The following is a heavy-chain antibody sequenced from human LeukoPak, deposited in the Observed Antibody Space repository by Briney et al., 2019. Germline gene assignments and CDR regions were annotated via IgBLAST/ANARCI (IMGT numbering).Heavy chain of an antibody. D-gene: IGHD4-23*01. CDR2: VWYDGSNK. J-gene: IGHJ4*02. CDR3: AREGPRGNSQFDY. Sequence: PGGSLRLSCAASGFTFSNYGMHWVRQAPGKGLEWVALVWYDGSNKHYTDSVKGRLTISRDNSKDTLFLQMNSLRVEDTAVYYCAREGPRGNSQFDYWGQGTLVTVSS. V-gene: IGHV3-33*01. CDR1: GFTFSNYG.